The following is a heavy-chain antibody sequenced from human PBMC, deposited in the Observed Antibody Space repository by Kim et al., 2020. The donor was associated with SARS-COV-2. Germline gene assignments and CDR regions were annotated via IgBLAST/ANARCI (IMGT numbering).Heavy chain of an antibody. CDR2: IPSTTNYI. CDR1: GFTFSSYA. Sequence: GGSLRLSCAASGFTFSSYAMHWVRQAPGRGLEWVAVIPSTTNYISYIDSVRGRFTISRDNAKSSLYLQMNNLQVEDTAVYYCARDAQLVPFDYWGQGTL. J-gene: IGHJ4*02. V-gene: IGHV3-21*01. D-gene: IGHD6-6*01. CDR3: ARDAQLVPFDY.